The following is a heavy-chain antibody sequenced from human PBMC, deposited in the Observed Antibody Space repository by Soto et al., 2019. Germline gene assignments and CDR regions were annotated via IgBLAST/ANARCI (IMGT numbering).Heavy chain of an antibody. CDR2: ISGGGNDA. D-gene: IGHD3-3*02. CDR1: GFTFSSYA. V-gene: IGHV3-23*01. Sequence: EAQLLESGGGLVQSGGSLVLSCAASGFTFSSYAMSWVRQAPGKGLEWVSSISGGGNDAFYAVSVKGRFTISRDNSRNTLYLQMSSLRAADTAIYYCARSLFLASTDTEPFDYWGQGALVTVSS. CDR3: ARSLFLASTDTEPFDY. J-gene: IGHJ4*02.